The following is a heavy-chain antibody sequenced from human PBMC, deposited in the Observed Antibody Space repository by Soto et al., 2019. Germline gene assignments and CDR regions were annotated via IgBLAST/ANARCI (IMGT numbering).Heavy chain of an antibody. D-gene: IGHD6-6*01. CDR3: ARSIALPANFDY. CDR2: INPNSGGT. V-gene: IGHV1-2*04. CDR1: GYTFTGYY. Sequence: QVQLVQSGAEVKKPGASVKVSCKASGYTFTGYYIHWVRQAPGQGLEWMGWINPNSGGTNYAQKFRGWVTMTRDTSISAALMELNRLTSDATDVYYCARSIALPANFDYWGQGTLVTVSS. J-gene: IGHJ4*02.